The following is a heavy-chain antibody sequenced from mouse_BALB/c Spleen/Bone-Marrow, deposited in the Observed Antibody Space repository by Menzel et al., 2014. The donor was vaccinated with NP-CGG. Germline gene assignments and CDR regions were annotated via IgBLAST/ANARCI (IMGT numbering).Heavy chain of an antibody. Sequence: EVKLMESGAELVKPGASVKMSCTASGFNIKDTYMHWVKQRPEQGLEWIGRIDPANGNTKYDPKFQGKATITADTSSITAYLQLSSLTSEDTAVYYCANYYYGSSLFADWGQGTLVTVSA. CDR1: GFNIKDTY. D-gene: IGHD1-1*01. CDR2: IDPANGNT. J-gene: IGHJ3*01. V-gene: IGHV14-3*02. CDR3: ANYYYGSSLFAD.